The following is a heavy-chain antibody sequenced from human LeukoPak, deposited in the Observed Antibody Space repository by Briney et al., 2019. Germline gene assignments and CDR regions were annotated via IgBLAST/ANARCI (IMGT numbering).Heavy chain of an antibody. CDR3: ARVGLGATDYYYYYYMDV. V-gene: IGHV1-46*01. J-gene: IGHJ6*03. Sequence: ASVKVSCKASGYTFTSYYMHWVRQAPGQGLEWMGIINPSGGSTSYAQKFQGRVTITADKSTSTAYMELSSLRSEDTAVYYCARVGLGATDYYYYYYMDVWGKGTTVTVSS. CDR1: GYTFTSYY. D-gene: IGHD1-26*01. CDR2: INPSGGST.